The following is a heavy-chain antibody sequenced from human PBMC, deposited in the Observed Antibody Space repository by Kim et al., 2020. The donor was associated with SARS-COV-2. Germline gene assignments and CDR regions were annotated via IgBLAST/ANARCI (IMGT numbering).Heavy chain of an antibody. CDR3: ARWNYGDYVFPSGFDY. D-gene: IGHD4-17*01. V-gene: IGHV4-39*01. J-gene: IGHJ4*02. Sequence: SLKSRVTISVDTSKNQFSLKLRSVTAADTAVYYCARWNYGDYVFPSGFDYWGQGTLVTVSS.